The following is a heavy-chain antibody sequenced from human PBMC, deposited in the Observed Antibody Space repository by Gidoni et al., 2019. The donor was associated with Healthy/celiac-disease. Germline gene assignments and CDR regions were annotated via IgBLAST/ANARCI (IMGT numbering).Heavy chain of an antibody. V-gene: IGHV4-59*08. CDR3: ARLIALGYCSGGSCQGTGYFDY. Sequence: QVQLQESGPGLVKPSETLSLTCTVSGGSISSYYWSWPRQPPGKGMEWIGNIYYSGSTTYNPSLKSRVTISVDTSKTQFSLKLSSVTAADTAVYYCARLIALGYCSGGSCQGTGYFDYWGQGTLVTVSS. CDR2: IYYSGST. CDR1: GGSISSYY. J-gene: IGHJ4*02. D-gene: IGHD2-15*01.